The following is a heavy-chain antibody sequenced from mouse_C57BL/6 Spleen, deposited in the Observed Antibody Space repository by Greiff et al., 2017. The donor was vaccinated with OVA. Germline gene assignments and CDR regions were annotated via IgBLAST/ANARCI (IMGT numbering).Heavy chain of an antibody. CDR1: GYTFTDYE. V-gene: IGHV1-15*01. CDR2: IDPETGGT. Sequence: VKLQESGAELVRPGASVTLSCKASGYTFTDYEMHWVKQTPVHGLEWIGAIDPETGGTAYNQKFKGKAILTADKSSSTAYMELRSLTSEDSAVYYCTRGDPYFDYWGQGTTLTVSS. CDR3: TRGDPYFDY. D-gene: IGHD3-3*01. J-gene: IGHJ2*01.